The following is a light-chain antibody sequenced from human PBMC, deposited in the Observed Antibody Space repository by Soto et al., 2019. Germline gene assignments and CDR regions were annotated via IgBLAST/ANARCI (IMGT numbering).Light chain of an antibody. CDR3: QQYNNWPRT. CDR1: QSVSSN. Sequence: EIVMTQSPATLSVSPGARATLSCRASQSVSSNLAWYQQKPVQAPRLLIYGASTRATDIPARFSGSGSGTEFTLTVSSLQSEDFAVYYCQQYNNWPRTFGQGTKVESK. J-gene: IGKJ1*01. V-gene: IGKV3-15*01. CDR2: GAS.